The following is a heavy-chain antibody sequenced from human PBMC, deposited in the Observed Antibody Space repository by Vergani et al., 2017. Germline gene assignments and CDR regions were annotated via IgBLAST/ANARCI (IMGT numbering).Heavy chain of an antibody. Sequence: EVQLVQSGAEVKKPGATMKISCKVSGYTFTDHYMHWVKQAPGKGLEWMGLVDPEDGETIYAEKFKGRVTIAADTSTDTAHLELSRLRSEDTAGYYCATPQTVTTGGMEVWGQGTTVIVSS. D-gene: IGHD4-17*01. J-gene: IGHJ6*02. CDR1: GYTFTDHY. CDR2: VDPEDGET. V-gene: IGHV1-69-2*01. CDR3: ATPQTVTTGGMEV.